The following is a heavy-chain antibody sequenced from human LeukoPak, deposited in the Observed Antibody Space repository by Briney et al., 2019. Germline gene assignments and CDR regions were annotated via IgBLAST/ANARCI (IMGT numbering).Heavy chain of an antibody. CDR3: AKVLWFGELLGGMDA. CDR2: ISYDGSNK. J-gene: IGHJ6*02. D-gene: IGHD3-10*01. Sequence: RSLRLSCAASGFTFSSYAMHWVRQAPGKGLEWVAVISYDGSNKYYADSVKGRFTISRDNSKNTLYLQMNSLRAEDTAVYYCAKVLWFGELLGGMDAWGQGTTVTVSS. V-gene: IGHV3-30*04. CDR1: GFTFSSYA.